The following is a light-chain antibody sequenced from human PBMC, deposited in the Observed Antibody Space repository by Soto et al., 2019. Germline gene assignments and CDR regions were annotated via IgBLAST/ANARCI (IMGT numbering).Light chain of an antibody. Sequence: QAVVTQEPSLTVFPGGTVTLTCGSSTGAVTSNHHPYWFQQKAGQAPRTLIYDTSNKHSWTPARFSGSLLGDKAALTLSGAQPEDEAQYFCLLSHNAARVFGGGTQLTVL. CDR2: DTS. V-gene: IGLV7-46*01. J-gene: IGLJ2*01. CDR3: LLSHNAARV. CDR1: TGAVTSNHH.